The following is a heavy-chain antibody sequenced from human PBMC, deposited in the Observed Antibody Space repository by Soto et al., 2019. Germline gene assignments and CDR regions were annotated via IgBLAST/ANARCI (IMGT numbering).Heavy chain of an antibody. Sequence: SVKVSCKASGGTFSSYAISWVRQAPGQGLEWMGGIIPIFGTANYAQKFQGRVTITADESTSTAYMELSSLRSEDTAVYYCARDRRSIAAAGRFDPWGQGTLLTVSS. CDR2: IIPIFGTA. V-gene: IGHV1-69*13. CDR1: GGTFSSYA. D-gene: IGHD6-13*01. J-gene: IGHJ5*02. CDR3: ARDRRSIAAAGRFDP.